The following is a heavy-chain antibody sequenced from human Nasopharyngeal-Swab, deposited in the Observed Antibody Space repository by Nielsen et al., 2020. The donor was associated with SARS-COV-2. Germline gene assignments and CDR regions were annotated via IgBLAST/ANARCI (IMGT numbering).Heavy chain of an antibody. D-gene: IGHD3-3*01. CDR3: WAALEWLPHNWFDP. V-gene: IGHV1-2*06. CDR2: INPNSGGT. Sequence: ASVKVSCKASGYTFTGYYMHWVRQAPGQGLEWMGRINPNSGGTNYAQKFQGRVTMTRNTSISTAYMELSSLRSEDTAVYYCWAALEWLPHNWFDPWGQGTLVTVSS. J-gene: IGHJ5*02. CDR1: GYTFTGYY.